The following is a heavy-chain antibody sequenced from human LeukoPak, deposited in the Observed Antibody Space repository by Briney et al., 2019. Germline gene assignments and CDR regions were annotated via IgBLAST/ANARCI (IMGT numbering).Heavy chain of an antibody. V-gene: IGHV3-7*01. J-gene: IGHJ4*02. Sequence: GGSLRLTCAASGFTFSSHWMSWVRQAPGKGLEWVANINQDGSEKYYVDSVKGRFTISRDNAKNSLYLQMNSLRAEDTAVYYCARAPRYWGQGTLVTVSS. CDR3: ARAPRY. CDR2: INQDGSEK. CDR1: GFTFSSHW.